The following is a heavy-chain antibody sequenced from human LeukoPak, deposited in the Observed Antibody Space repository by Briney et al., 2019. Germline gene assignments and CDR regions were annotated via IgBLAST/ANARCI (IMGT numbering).Heavy chain of an antibody. J-gene: IGHJ5*01. Sequence: PSETLSLTCTVSGYSISSGYYWGWIRQPPGKGLEWIGSIYHSGSTYYNPSLKSRVTISVDTSKNQFSLKLSSVTAADTAVYYCARAPTVSVGYCSSSSCQADSWGQGTLVTVSS. V-gene: IGHV4-38-2*02. CDR2: IYHSGST. CDR3: ARAPTVSVGYCSSSSCQADS. CDR1: GYSISSGYY. D-gene: IGHD2-2*01.